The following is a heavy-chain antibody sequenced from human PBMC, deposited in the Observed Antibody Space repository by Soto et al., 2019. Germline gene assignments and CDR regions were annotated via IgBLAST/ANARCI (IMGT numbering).Heavy chain of an antibody. CDR3: ARDLGYGSSSWYPNYYYYYGMDV. J-gene: IGHJ6*02. Sequence: GGSLRLSCAASGFTFSSYAMHWVRQAPGKGLEWVAVISYDGSNKYYADSVKGRFTISRDNSKNTLYLQMNSLRAEDTAVYYCARDLGYGSSSWYPNYYYYYGMDVWGQGTTVTVSS. V-gene: IGHV3-30-3*01. D-gene: IGHD6-13*01. CDR2: ISYDGSNK. CDR1: GFTFSSYA.